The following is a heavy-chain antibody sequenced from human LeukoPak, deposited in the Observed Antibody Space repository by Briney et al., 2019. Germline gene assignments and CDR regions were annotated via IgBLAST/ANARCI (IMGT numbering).Heavy chain of an antibody. CDR1: GFTFSSYA. J-gene: IGHJ4*02. V-gene: IGHV3-23*01. D-gene: IGHD3-10*01. Sequence: GGSLRLSCAASGFTFSSYAMSWVHQAPGKGLKWVSAISGSGGSTYYADSVKGRFTISRDNSKNTLYLQMNSLRAEDTAVYYCAKDMVRGVTLPYYFDYWGQGTLVTVSS. CDR2: ISGSGGST. CDR3: AKDMVRGVTLPYYFDY.